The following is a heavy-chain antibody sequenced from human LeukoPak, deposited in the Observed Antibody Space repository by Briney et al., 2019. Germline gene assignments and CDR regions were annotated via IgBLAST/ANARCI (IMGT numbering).Heavy chain of an antibody. Sequence: ASVKVSCKASGYTFTSYGISWVRQAPGQGLEWMGWISAYNGNTNYAQKLQGRVTMTTDTSTSTAYMELRSLRSDDTAVYYCARDGTKWSPHYYYYMDVWGKGTTVTVSS. CDR1: GYTFTSYG. CDR3: ARDGTKWSPHYYYYMDV. V-gene: IGHV1-18*01. J-gene: IGHJ6*03. D-gene: IGHD2-15*01. CDR2: ISAYNGNT.